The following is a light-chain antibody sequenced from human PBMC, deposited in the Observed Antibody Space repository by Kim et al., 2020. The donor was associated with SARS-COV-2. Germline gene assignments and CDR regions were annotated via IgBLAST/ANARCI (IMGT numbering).Light chain of an antibody. CDR1: RRVSSHY. CDR2: GAS. Sequence: AHRKRTALACRTSRRVSSHYLAWYQQKPGQAPRLLIYGASSRATGIPDRFSGSGSGTDFTLTITRLEPEDFAVYYCQQYSSSPATFGQGTKVDIK. V-gene: IGKV3-20*01. J-gene: IGKJ1*01. CDR3: QQYSSSPAT.